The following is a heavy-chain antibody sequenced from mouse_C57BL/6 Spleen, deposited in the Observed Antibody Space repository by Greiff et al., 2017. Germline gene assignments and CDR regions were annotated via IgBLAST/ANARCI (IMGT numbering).Heavy chain of an antibody. Sequence: QVQLQQPGAELVMPGASVKLSCKASGYTFTSYWMHWVKQRPGQGLEWIGEIDPSDSYTNYNQKFKGKSTLTVDKSSSTAYMQLSSLTSEDSAVYYCAGGLRWYFDVWGTGTTVTVSA. CDR1: GYTFTSYW. D-gene: IGHD3-1*01. J-gene: IGHJ1*03. V-gene: IGHV1-69*01. CDR2: IDPSDSYT. CDR3: AGGLRWYFDV.